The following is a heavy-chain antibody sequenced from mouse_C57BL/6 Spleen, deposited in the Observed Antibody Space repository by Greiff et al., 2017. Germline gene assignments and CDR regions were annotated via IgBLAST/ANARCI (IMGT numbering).Heavy chain of an antibody. CDR1: GYAFTNYL. CDR3: ARWGGF. Sequence: QVQLKESGAELVRPGTSVKVSCKASGYAFTNYLIEWVKQRPGQGLEWIGVINPGSGGTNYNEKFKGKATLTADKSSSTAYMQLSSLTSEDSAVYFCARWGGFWGQGTLVTVSA. D-gene: IGHD3-1*01. J-gene: IGHJ3*01. V-gene: IGHV1-54*01. CDR2: INPGSGGT.